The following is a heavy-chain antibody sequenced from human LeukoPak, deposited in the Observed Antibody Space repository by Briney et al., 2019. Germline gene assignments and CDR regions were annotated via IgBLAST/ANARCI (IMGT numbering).Heavy chain of an antibody. Sequence: PSETLSLTCTVSGGSITSYYWSWIRQPPGKGLEWIGYIYYSGITNYNPSLKSRVTISVDTSKNQFSLKLSSVTAADTAVYYCARATGFYGSGSYWFDPWGQGTLVTVSS. V-gene: IGHV4-59*01. J-gene: IGHJ5*02. CDR2: IYYSGIT. D-gene: IGHD3-10*01. CDR1: GGSITSYY. CDR3: ARATGFYGSGSYWFDP.